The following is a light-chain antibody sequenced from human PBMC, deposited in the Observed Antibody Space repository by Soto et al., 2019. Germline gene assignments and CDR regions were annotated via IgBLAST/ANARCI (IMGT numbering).Light chain of an antibody. CDR3: QQYNNWPRT. Sequence: EIVLTQSPATLSSFPGDRVTLSCRASQYINTRLAWYQHRPGQAPRLLIYGASTRATGIPVRFSGSGSGTEFTLTISSLQSEDFAVYYCQQYNNWPRTFGQGTKVDIK. J-gene: IGKJ1*01. CDR1: QYINTR. V-gene: IGKV3-15*01. CDR2: GAS.